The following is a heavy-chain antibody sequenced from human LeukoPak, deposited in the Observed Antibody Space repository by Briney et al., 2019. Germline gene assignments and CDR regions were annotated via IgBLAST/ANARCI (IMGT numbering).Heavy chain of an antibody. D-gene: IGHD1-26*01. J-gene: IGHJ3*02. CDR1: GFTFSSYG. Sequence: GGSLRLSCAASGFTFSSYGMHWVRQAPGKGLEWVAVIWYDGSNKYYADSVKGRFTISRDNSKNTLYLQMNSLRAEDTAVYYCARDRAPYGMYSGTHGGHAFDIWGQGTMVTVSA. V-gene: IGHV3-33*01. CDR3: ARDRAPYGMYSGTHGGHAFDI. CDR2: IWYDGSNK.